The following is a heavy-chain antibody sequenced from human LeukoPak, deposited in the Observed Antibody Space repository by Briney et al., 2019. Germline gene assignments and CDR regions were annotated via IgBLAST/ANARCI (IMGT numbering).Heavy chain of an antibody. CDR3: AKAHDSSGYYYWGAFDY. V-gene: IGHV3-11*01. Sequence: GGSLRLSCAASGFTCSDYYMSWIRQAPGKGLEWVSYISSSGSTIYYADSVKGRFTISRDNAKNSLYLQMNSLRAEDTAVYYCAKAHDSSGYYYWGAFDYWGQGTLVTVSS. CDR2: ISSSGSTI. J-gene: IGHJ4*02. CDR1: GFTCSDYY. D-gene: IGHD3-22*01.